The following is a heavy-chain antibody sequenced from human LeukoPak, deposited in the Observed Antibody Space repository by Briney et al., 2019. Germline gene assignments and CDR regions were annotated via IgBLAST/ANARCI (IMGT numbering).Heavy chain of an antibody. J-gene: IGHJ3*02. CDR1: EYTFTGYY. CDR3: ARDREGSGAFDI. CDR2: INPNSGGT. D-gene: IGHD3-10*01. V-gene: IGHV1-2*02. Sequence: ASVKVSCKASEYTFTGYYMHWVRQAPGQGLEWMGWINPNSGGTNYAQKFQGRVTMTRDTSISTAYMELSRLRSDDTAVYYCARDREGSGAFDIWGQGTMVTVSS.